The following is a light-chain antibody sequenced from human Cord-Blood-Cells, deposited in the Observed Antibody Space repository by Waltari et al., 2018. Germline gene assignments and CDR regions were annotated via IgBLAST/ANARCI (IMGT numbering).Light chain of an antibody. J-gene: IGLJ3*02. CDR1: SSDVGGYNY. CDR3: CSYAGSYTV. CDR2: DVS. Sequence: QSALPQPRALSGSPGPSVPTPCTGTSSDVGGYNYASWYQQHPAKAPKLMIYDVSKRPSGVPDRFSGSKSGNTASLTISGLQAEDEADYYCCSYAGSYTVFGGGTKLTVL. V-gene: IGLV2-11*01.